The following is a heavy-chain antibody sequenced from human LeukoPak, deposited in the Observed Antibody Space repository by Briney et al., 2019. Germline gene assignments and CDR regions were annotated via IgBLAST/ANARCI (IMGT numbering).Heavy chain of an antibody. CDR3: ARDPGNYYDSSGFYYG. V-gene: IGHV3-30*16. J-gene: IGHJ4*02. D-gene: IGHD3-22*01. CDR2: ISSDGSNE. Sequence: GRSLRLSCAASGSIFSAYAMHWVRQAPGKGLEWVAVISSDGSNEYYADSVKGRFTISRDNSKNTLYLQVNSLRPEDTAVYYCARDPGNYYDSSGFYYGWGQGTLVTVSS. CDR1: GSIFSAYA.